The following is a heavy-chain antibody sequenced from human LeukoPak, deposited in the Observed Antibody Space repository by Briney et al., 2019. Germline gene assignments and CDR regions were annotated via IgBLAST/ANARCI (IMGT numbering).Heavy chain of an antibody. V-gene: IGHV1-69*13. CDR2: IIPISGTA. CDR3: ARVGCSGGSCYSNWFDP. CDR1: GGTFSSYA. J-gene: IGHJ5*02. Sequence: SVKVSCKASGGTFSSYAISWVRQAPGQGLEWMGGIIPISGTANYAQKFQGRVTITADESTSTAYMELSSLRSEDTAVYYCARVGCSGGSCYSNWFDPWGQGTLVTVPS. D-gene: IGHD2-15*01.